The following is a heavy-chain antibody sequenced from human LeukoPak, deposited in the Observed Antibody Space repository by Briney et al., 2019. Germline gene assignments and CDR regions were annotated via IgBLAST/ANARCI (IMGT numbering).Heavy chain of an antibody. CDR1: GGSISSSSYY. D-gene: IGHD4-17*01. V-gene: IGHV4-39*07. Sequence: PSETLSLTCTVSGGSISSSSYYWGWIRQPPGKGLEWIGSIYYSGSTYYNPSLKSRVTISVDTSKNQFSLKLSSVTAADTAVYYCAREPFDYGDYDPNPDAFDIWGQGTMVTVSS. J-gene: IGHJ3*02. CDR3: AREPFDYGDYDPNPDAFDI. CDR2: IYYSGST.